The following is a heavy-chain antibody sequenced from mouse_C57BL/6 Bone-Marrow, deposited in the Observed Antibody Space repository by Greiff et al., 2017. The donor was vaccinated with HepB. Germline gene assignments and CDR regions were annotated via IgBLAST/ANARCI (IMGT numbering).Heavy chain of an antibody. CDR2: ISDGGSYT. J-gene: IGHJ2*01. V-gene: IGHV5-4*03. CDR1: GFTFSSYA. CDR3: ARVYGSLDY. D-gene: IGHD1-1*01. Sequence: EVNVVESGGGLVKPGGSLKLSCAASGFTFSSYAMSWVRQTPEKRLEWVATISDGGSYTYYPDNVKGRFTISRDNAKNNLYLQMSHLKSEDTAMYYCARVYGSLDYWGQGTTLTVSS.